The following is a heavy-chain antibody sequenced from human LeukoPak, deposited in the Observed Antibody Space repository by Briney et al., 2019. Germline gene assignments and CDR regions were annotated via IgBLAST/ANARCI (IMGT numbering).Heavy chain of an antibody. CDR2: MNPNSGNT. Sequence: ASVKVSCKDSGYTFTSYHINWVRQATGQGLEWMGWMNPNSGNTGYAQKFQGRVTMTRNTSISTAYMELSSLRSEDTAVYYCARAYGSGMGSTNWGQGTLVTVSS. J-gene: IGHJ4*02. D-gene: IGHD3-10*01. CDR1: GYTFTSYH. V-gene: IGHV1-8*01. CDR3: ARAYGSGMGSTN.